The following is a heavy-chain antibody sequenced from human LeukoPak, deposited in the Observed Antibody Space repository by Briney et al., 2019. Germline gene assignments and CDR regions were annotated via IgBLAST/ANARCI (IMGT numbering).Heavy chain of an antibody. D-gene: IGHD2-21*02. V-gene: IGHV1-69*04. CDR3: AGGFVVVTAIRGGDAFDI. Sequence: SVKVSCKASGGTFSSYAISWVRQAPGQGLEWMGRIIPIFGIANYAQKFQGRVTITADKSTSTAYMELSSLRSEDTAVYYCAGGFVVVTAIRGGDAFDIWGQGTMVTVSS. J-gene: IGHJ3*02. CDR1: GGTFSSYA. CDR2: IIPIFGIA.